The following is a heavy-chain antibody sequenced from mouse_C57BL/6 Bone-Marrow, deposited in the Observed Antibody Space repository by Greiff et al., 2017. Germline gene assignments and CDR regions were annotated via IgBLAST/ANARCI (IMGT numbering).Heavy chain of an antibody. Sequence: DVKLVESGGGLVKPGGSLKLSCAASGFTFSSYAMSWVRQTPEKRLEWVATISDGGSYTYYPDNVKGRFTISRDNAKNNLYLQMSHLKSEDTAMYYYAREGWVLPYWYFDVWGKGTTVTVSS. CDR3: AREGWVLPYWYFDV. V-gene: IGHV5-4*01. CDR1: GFTFSSYA. D-gene: IGHD2-3*01. CDR2: ISDGGSYT. J-gene: IGHJ1*03.